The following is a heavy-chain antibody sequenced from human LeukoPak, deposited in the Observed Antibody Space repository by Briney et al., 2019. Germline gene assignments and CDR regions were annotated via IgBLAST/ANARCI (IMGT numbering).Heavy chain of an antibody. CDR2: ISAYNGNT. CDR1: GYTFTSYG. V-gene: IGHV1-18*01. J-gene: IGHJ6*02. CDR3: ARESYCSSTSCYSDYYYYGMDV. D-gene: IGHD2-2*01. Sequence: SVKVSCKASGYTFTSYGISWVRQAPGQGLEWMGWISAYNGNTNYAQKLQGRVTMTTDTSTSTAYMELRSLRSDDTAVYYCARESYCSSTSCYSDYYYYGMDVWGQGTTVTVSS.